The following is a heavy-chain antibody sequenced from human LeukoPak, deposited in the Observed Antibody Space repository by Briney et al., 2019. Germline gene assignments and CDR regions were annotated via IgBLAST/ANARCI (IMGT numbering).Heavy chain of an antibody. CDR1: GGSISSYY. J-gene: IGHJ4*02. Sequence: PSETLSLTCTVSGGSISSYYWSWFRQPLGKGLEWIGYIYYSGSTNYNPSLKSRVTISVDTSKNQFSLKLSSVTAADTAVYYCARGRTSLDYWGQGTLVTVSS. CDR3: ARGRTSLDY. D-gene: IGHD1-14*01. V-gene: IGHV4-59*01. CDR2: IYYSGST.